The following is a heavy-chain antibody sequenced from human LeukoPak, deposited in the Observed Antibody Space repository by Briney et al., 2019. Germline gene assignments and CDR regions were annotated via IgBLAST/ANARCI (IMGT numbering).Heavy chain of an antibody. CDR1: GSTFSSYA. J-gene: IGHJ4*02. V-gene: IGHV3-23*01. CDR3: AYSPPPYCSGGSCFGFDY. Sequence: GGSLRLSCAASGSTFSSYAMSWVRQAPGKGLEWVSAISGSGGSTYYADSVKGRFTISRDNSKNTLYLQMNSLRAEDTAVYYCAYSPPPYCSGGSCFGFDYWGQGTLVTVSS. D-gene: IGHD2-15*01. CDR2: ISGSGGST.